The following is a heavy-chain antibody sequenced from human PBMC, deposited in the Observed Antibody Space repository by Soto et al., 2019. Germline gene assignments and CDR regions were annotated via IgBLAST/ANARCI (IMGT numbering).Heavy chain of an antibody. J-gene: IGHJ6*02. CDR3: SSRTGIYCSCSSCYTHDYGMDG. Sequence: ASVKVSCKASGYTFTSYDINWVRQATGQGLEWMGWMNPNSGNTGYAQKFQGRVTMTRNTSISTAYMELSSLRSEDTAVYYCSSRTGIYCSCSSCYTHDYGMDGWGQGTAVTVSS. CDR1: GYTFTSYD. D-gene: IGHD2-15*01. V-gene: IGHV1-8*01. CDR2: MNPNSGNT.